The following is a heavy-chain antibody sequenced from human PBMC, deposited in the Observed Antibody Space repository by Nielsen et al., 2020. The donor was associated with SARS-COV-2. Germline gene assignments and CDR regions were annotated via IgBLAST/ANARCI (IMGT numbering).Heavy chain of an antibody. CDR3: AQDPPGYYFDY. Sequence: GGSLRLSCAASGFTFSNYAMNWVRQAPGKGLEWVSGISAGGGSTYYADSVKGRFTISRDNSKNTLYLQMNSLRAEDTAVYYCAQDPPGYYFDYWGQGTLVTVSS. J-gene: IGHJ4*02. V-gene: IGHV3-23*01. D-gene: IGHD2-2*01. CDR1: GFTFSNYA. CDR2: ISAGGGST.